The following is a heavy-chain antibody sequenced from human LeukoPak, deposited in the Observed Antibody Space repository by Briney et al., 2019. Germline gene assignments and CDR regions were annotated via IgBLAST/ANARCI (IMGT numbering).Heavy chain of an antibody. CDR1: GGTFTSYA. CDR2: IITIFGIA. CDR3: ARAAAQDELGHFDY. V-gene: IGHV1-69*04. Sequence: GASVKVSCKASGGTFTSYAISWVRQPPGQGLEWMGRIITIFGIANYAQKFQGRVTITADKSTSTAYMELSSLRSEDTAVYYCARAAAQDELGHFDYWGQGTLVTVSS. J-gene: IGHJ4*02. D-gene: IGHD7-27*01.